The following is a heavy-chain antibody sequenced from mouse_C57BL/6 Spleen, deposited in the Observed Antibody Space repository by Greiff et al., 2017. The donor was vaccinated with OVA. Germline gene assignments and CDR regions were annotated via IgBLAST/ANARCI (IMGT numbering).Heavy chain of an antibody. CDR3: ARVPDSSGYWSYFDY. J-gene: IGHJ2*01. Sequence: QVQLQQSGAELVRPGASVKLSCKASGYTFTDYYINWVKQRPGQGLEWIARIYPGSGNTYYNEKFKGKATLTAEKSSSTAYMQLSSLTSEDSAVYFCARVPDSSGYWSYFDYWGQGTTLTVSS. D-gene: IGHD3-2*02. CDR1: GYTFTDYY. V-gene: IGHV1-76*01. CDR2: IYPGSGNT.